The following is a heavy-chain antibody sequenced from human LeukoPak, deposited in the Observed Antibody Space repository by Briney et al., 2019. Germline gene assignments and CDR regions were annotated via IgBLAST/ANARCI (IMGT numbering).Heavy chain of an antibody. J-gene: IGHJ4*02. V-gene: IGHV3-23*01. CDR2: SCGSGPYT. Sequence: GGSLRLSCAASGFTFSSYAKSWVRQAPGQGLEWVSASCGSGPYTFYTDSVKGRFTISRDSSKNTLYLQMNSLRAEDTALYYCAKHGYCSGISCFFDFWGQGTQVTVSS. CDR3: AKHGYCSGISCFFDF. CDR1: GFTFSSYA. D-gene: IGHD2-2*03.